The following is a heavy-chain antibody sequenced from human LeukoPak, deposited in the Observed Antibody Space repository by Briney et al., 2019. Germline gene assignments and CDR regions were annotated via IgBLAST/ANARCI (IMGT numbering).Heavy chain of an antibody. CDR3: ARRRGYSYPIDY. V-gene: IGHV1-8*01. D-gene: IGHD5-18*01. CDR1: GYTFTSYD. Sequence: GASVKVSCKASGYTFTSYDINWVRQATGRGLEWMGWMNPNSGDTGYAQKFQGRVTMTRNTSISTAYMELSSLSSEDTAVYYCARRRGYSYPIDYWGQGPLVTVSS. J-gene: IGHJ4*02. CDR2: MNPNSGDT.